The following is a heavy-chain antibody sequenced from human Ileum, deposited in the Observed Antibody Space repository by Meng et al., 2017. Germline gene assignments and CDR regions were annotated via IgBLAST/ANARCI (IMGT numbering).Heavy chain of an antibody. V-gene: IGHV3-15*01. J-gene: IGHJ4*02. D-gene: IGHD3-16*01. CDR1: GFTFSDRW. CDR3: TTFYAGY. CDR2: IQSKADGGTT. Sequence: EVQLVESGGGFVKPGGSPRLACAASGFTFSDRWMTWVRQAPGKGLEWVGHIQSKADGGTTDYAAPVKGRFTISRDDSKSTLYLQMNSLKTEDTAVYYCTTFYAGYWGQGTLVTVSS.